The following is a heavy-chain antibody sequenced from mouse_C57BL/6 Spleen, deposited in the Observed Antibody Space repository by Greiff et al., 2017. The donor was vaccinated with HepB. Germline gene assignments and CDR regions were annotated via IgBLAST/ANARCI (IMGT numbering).Heavy chain of an antibody. CDR2: IDPEDGDT. V-gene: IGHV14-1*01. D-gene: IGHD2-2*01. Sequence: VQLQQSGAELVRPGASVKLSCTASGFNIKDYYMHWVRQRPEQGLEWIGRIDPEDGDTEYAPKFQGKATMTADTSSNTAYLQLSSLTSEDTAVYYCTSYGYDEWYFDVWGTGTTVTVSS. CDR3: TSYGYDEWYFDV. J-gene: IGHJ1*03. CDR1: GFNIKDYY.